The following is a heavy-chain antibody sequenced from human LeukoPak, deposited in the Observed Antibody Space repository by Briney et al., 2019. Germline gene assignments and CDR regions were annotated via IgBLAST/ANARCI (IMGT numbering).Heavy chain of an antibody. V-gene: IGHV4-34*01. CDR2: INHSGST. CDR1: GGSFSGYY. CDR3: ARGKVGRIAAAGKFNWFDP. Sequence: PSETLSLTCAVYGGSFSGYYWSWIRQPPGKGLEWIGEINHSGSTNYNPSLKSRVTISVDTSKNQFSLKLSSVTAAGTAVYYCARGKVGRIAAAGKFNWFDPWGQGTLVTVSS. J-gene: IGHJ5*02. D-gene: IGHD6-13*01.